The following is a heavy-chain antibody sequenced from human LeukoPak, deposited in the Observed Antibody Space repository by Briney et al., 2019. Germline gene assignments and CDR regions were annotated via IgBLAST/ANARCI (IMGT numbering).Heavy chain of an antibody. V-gene: IGHV3-53*01. CDR1: GFTVSLYY. J-gene: IGHJ3*02. D-gene: IGHD2-8*02. CDR3: ARGWVVATGGFDM. Sequence: GGSLRLSCAASGFTVSLYYMTWVRQAPGKGLEWVSVIYSGGPTYYADSVKGRFTISRNNSKNTVYLQMNSLRGEDTAVYFCARGWVVATGGFDMWGQGTMVTV. CDR2: IYSGGPT.